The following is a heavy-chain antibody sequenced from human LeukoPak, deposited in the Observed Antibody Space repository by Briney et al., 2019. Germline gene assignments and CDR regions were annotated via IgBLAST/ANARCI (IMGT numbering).Heavy chain of an antibody. CDR2: ISGSGGST. Sequence: GGSLRLSCAASGFTFSTYWMSWVRQAPGKGLEWVSAISGSGGSTYYADSVKGRFTISRDNSKNTLYLQMNSLRAEDTAVYYCAKDAVLYSATDPYTFDCWGQGTLVTVSS. CDR1: GFTFSTYW. J-gene: IGHJ4*02. CDR3: AKDAVLYSATDPYTFDC. V-gene: IGHV3-23*01. D-gene: IGHD1-26*01.